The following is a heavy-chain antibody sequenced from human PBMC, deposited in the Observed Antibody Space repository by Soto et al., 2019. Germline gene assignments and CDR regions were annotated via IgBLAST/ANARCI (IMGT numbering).Heavy chain of an antibody. CDR3: ASPTSGAGEN. D-gene: IGHD1-26*01. CDR1: GGSISSSSYY. Sequence: QLQLQESGPGLVKPSETLSLTCTVSGGSISSSSYYWGWIRQPPGKGLEWIGSIYYSGSTYYNPSLKSRVTISVDTSKNQFSLKRSSVTAADTAVYYCASPTSGAGENWGQGTLVTVSS. CDR2: IYYSGST. V-gene: IGHV4-39*01. J-gene: IGHJ4*02.